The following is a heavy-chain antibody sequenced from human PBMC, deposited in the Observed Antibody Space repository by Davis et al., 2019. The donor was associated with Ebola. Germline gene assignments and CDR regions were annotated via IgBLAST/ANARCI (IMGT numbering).Heavy chain of an antibody. CDR2: INPNSGGT. D-gene: IGHD2-2*02. J-gene: IGHJ5*02. CDR1: GYTFTGYY. V-gene: IGHV1-2*02. CDR3: ARDRPAAIRSVNWFDP. Sequence: ASVKVSCKASGYTFTGYYMHWVRQAPRQGLEWMGWINPNSGGTNYAQKFQGRVTMTRDTSISTAYMELSRLRSDDTAVYYCARDRPAAIRSVNWFDPWGQGTLVTVSS.